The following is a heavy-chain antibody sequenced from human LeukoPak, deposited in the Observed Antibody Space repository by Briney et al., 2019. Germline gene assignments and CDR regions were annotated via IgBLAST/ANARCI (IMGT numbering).Heavy chain of an antibody. V-gene: IGHV3-30*04. D-gene: IGHD5-24*01. CDR1: GFPFSGYA. CDR2: ISDDGSTK. Sequence: GGSLRLSCAASGFPFSGYAMHWVRQAPGKGLEWLAVISDDGSTKYHVDSVKGRFTISRDNSKNTLYLQMNSLRAEDTAVYYCAKLPGYNDAFDIWGQGTMVTVSS. J-gene: IGHJ3*02. CDR3: AKLPGYNDAFDI.